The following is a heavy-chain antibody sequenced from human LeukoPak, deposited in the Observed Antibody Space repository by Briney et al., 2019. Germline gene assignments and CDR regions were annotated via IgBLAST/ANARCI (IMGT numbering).Heavy chain of an antibody. D-gene: IGHD2-2*01. V-gene: IGHV1-2*06. CDR2: INPNSGDT. CDR3: ARDYCSSTSCLFDY. CDR1: GYSFTGYH. J-gene: IGHJ4*02. Sequence: ASVKVSCKASGYSFTGYHMHWVRQAPGQGLEWMGRINPNSGDTNYAQKFQGRVTMTRDTSISTAYMELSRLRSDDTAVYYCARDYCSSTSCLFDYWGQGTLVTVSS.